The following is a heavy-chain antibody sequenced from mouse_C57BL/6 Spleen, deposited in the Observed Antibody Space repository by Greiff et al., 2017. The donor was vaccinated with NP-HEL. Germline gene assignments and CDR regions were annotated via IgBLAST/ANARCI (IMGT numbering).Heavy chain of an antibody. J-gene: IGHJ2*01. D-gene: IGHD2-9*01. CDR2: ISDGGSYT. CDR1: GFTFSSYA. CDR3: ARALLWLYYFDY. V-gene: IGHV5-4*03. Sequence: EVKLMESGGGLVKPGGSLKLSCAASGFTFSSYAMSWVRQTPEKRLEWVATISDGGSYTYYPDTVKGRFTISRDNAKNNLYLQMSHLKSEDTAMYYCARALLWLYYFDYWGQGTTLTVSS.